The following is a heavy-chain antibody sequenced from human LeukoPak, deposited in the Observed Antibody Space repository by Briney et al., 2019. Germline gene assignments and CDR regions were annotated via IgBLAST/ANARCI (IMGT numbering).Heavy chain of an antibody. CDR2: ISGYNGNT. D-gene: IGHD2-15*01. CDR3: ARDLVVWYLDY. J-gene: IGHJ4*02. Sequence: ASVKVSCKASGYTFTNYGISWVRQAPGQGLEWMGWISGYNGNTNYEQKFQGRVTMTTDTSTSTAYMELRTLTSDDTAVYYCARDLVVWYLDYWGQGTLVTVSS. V-gene: IGHV1-18*01. CDR1: GYTFTNYG.